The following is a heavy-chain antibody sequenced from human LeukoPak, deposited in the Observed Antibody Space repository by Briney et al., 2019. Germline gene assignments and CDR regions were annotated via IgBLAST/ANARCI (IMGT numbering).Heavy chain of an antibody. CDR3: ARDLAYSRLDY. V-gene: IGHV3-7*01. J-gene: IGHJ4*02. CDR1: GFPFSSHW. D-gene: IGHD5-18*01. Sequence: GGSLLLSCAGSGFPFSSHWIGWVRQAPGKGLEWVAHINQDGSQKYYVDSVEGRFAISRDNAKNSLYPQMNSLRVEDTAFYYCARDLAYSRLDYWGQGTLVTVSS. CDR2: INQDGSQK.